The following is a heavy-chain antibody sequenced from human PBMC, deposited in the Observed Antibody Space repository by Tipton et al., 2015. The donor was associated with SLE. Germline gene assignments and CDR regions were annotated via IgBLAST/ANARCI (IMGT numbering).Heavy chain of an antibody. J-gene: IGHJ4*02. CDR2: MKEDGSEK. CDR1: GFTFSTYW. V-gene: IGHV3-7*01. CDR3: ARYASGWRYFDY. Sequence: SLRLSCEASGFTFSTYWMSWVRQAPGKGLEWVANMKEDGSEKYYVDSVKGRFTISRDNAKNSLYLQMNSLRAEDTAVYYCARYASGWRYFDYWGQGILVTVSS. D-gene: IGHD6-19*01.